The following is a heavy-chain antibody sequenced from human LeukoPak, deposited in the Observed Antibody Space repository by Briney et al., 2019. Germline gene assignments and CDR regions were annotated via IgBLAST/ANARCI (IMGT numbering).Heavy chain of an antibody. Sequence: ASVKVSCKASGYTFTSYGISWVRQAPGQGLEWMGWISAYNGNTNYAQKLQGRVTMTTDTSTSTAYMELRSLRSDDTAVYYCARDRDDYDSRGYYSLIFDYWGQGTLVTVSS. CDR2: ISAYNGNT. J-gene: IGHJ4*02. V-gene: IGHV1-18*01. D-gene: IGHD3-22*01. CDR3: ARDRDDYDSRGYYSLIFDY. CDR1: GYTFTSYG.